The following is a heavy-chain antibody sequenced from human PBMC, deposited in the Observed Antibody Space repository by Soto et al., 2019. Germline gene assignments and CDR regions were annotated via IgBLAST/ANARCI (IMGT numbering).Heavy chain of an antibody. CDR2: ISSSSSYI. CDR3: ASTGYDFWSGYPSPFYYYYGMDV. Sequence: PGGSLRLSCAASGFTFSSYSMNWVRQAPGKGLEWVSSISSSSSYIYYADSVKGRFTISRDNAKNSLYLQMNSLRAEDTAVYYCASTGYDFWSGYPSPFYYYYGMDVWGQGTTVTVSS. CDR1: GFTFSSYS. V-gene: IGHV3-21*01. D-gene: IGHD3-3*01. J-gene: IGHJ6*02.